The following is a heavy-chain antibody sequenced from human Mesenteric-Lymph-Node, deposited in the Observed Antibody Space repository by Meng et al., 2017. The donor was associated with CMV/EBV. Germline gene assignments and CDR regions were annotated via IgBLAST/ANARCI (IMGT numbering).Heavy chain of an antibody. CDR3: ASGTSYSASGEY. CDR1: GVSVSRVSYY. Sequence: TVSGVSVSRVSYYWAWIRQPPGKGLEWIGYISYSGNTNYNPSLKSRLTISLDTSKNQFSLNLTSVTAADTAMYYCASGTSYSASGEYWGQGILVTVSS. D-gene: IGHD3-10*01. CDR2: ISYSGNT. J-gene: IGHJ4*02. V-gene: IGHV4-61*01.